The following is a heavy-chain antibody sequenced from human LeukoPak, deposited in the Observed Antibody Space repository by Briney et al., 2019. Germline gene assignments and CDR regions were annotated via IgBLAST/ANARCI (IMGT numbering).Heavy chain of an antibody. Sequence: GGSLRLSCAASGLTFSNYWMSWVRQAPGKGLEWVANIKQDGSEKYYVDSVKGRFTISRDNAKNSLYLQMNSLRAEDTAVYFCARDLFHGFDYWGQGTLVTVSS. D-gene: IGHD3-10*01. J-gene: IGHJ4*02. CDR3: ARDLFHGFDY. V-gene: IGHV3-7*01. CDR2: IKQDGSEK. CDR1: GLTFSNYW.